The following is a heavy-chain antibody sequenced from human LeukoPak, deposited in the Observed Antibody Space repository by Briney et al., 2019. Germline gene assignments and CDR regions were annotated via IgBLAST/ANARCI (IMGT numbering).Heavy chain of an antibody. J-gene: IGHJ4*02. Sequence: GGSLRLSCAASGFTFSSYSMNWVREAPGKGLEWVSSISSSSSYIYYADSVKGRFTIPRDNAKNSLYLQMNSLRAEDTAVYYCARNLYGSSLFDYWGQGTLVTVSS. D-gene: IGHD6-19*01. CDR3: ARNLYGSSLFDY. V-gene: IGHV3-21*01. CDR1: GFTFSSYS. CDR2: ISSSSSYI.